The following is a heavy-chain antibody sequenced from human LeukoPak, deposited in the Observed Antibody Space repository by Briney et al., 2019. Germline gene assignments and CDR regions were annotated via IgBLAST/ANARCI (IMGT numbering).Heavy chain of an antibody. CDR1: GYTLTELS. CDR2: FDPEDGET. Sequence: GASVKVSCKVSGYTLTELSMHWVRQAPGKGLEWMGGFDPEDGETIYAQKFQGRVTMTEDTSTDTAYMELSSLRSEDTAVYYCATVTTYYYDSSGYSNFDYWGQGTLVTVSS. CDR3: ATVTTYYYDSSGYSNFDY. J-gene: IGHJ4*02. D-gene: IGHD3-22*01. V-gene: IGHV1-24*01.